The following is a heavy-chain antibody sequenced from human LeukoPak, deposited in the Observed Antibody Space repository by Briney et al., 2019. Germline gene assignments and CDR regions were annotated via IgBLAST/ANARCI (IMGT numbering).Heavy chain of an antibody. V-gene: IGHV3-21*01. Sequence: GGSLRLSCAASGFTFSSYSMNWVRQAPGKGLELVSSISSSSSYIYYADSVKGRFTISRDNAKNSLYLQMNSLRAEDTAVYYCARDRWELSSIDYWGQGTLVTVSS. CDR2: ISSSSSYI. D-gene: IGHD1-26*01. J-gene: IGHJ4*02. CDR3: ARDRWELSSIDY. CDR1: GFTFSSYS.